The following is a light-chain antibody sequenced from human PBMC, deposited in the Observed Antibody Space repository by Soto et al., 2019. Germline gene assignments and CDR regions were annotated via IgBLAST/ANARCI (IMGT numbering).Light chain of an antibody. V-gene: IGKV3-20*01. Sequence: EVVLTQSPGTLSLSPGERATLSCRASQSVSSSDLAWYQQKPGQAPRLLISGASSRATGIPDRFSGSGSGTDFTLTISSLQSEDSAVYYCHQYNSWPRGTFGPGTKVEIK. J-gene: IGKJ3*01. CDR1: QSVSSSD. CDR3: HQYNSWPRGT. CDR2: GAS.